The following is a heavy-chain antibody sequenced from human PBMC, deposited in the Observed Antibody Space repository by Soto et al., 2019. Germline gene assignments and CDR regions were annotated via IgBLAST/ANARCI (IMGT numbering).Heavy chain of an antibody. J-gene: IGHJ6*03. Sequence: QVQLVQSGAEVKKPGASVKFSCKASGYTFTSYGSSWVRQAPGQGLEWMGWISAYNGNTNYAQKLQGGVTMTTDTSTSTAYMELRSLRSDDTAVYYCARVAGDYWFSGEYYMDVWGKGTTVTVSS. CDR3: ARVAGDYWFSGEYYMDV. CDR2: ISAYNGNT. D-gene: IGHD2-8*02. CDR1: GYTFTSYG. V-gene: IGHV1-18*01.